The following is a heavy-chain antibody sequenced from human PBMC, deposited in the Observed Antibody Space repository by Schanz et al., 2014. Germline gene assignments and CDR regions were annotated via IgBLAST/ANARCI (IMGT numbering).Heavy chain of an antibody. CDR3: ARGLIAAAGGAFDY. D-gene: IGHD6-13*01. CDR2: ITGTGTV. V-gene: IGHV3-48*01. J-gene: IGHJ4*02. Sequence: EVQLVESGGGLVQPGGSLRLSCAASGFTFSGYSMNWVRQAPGKGLEWISYITGTGTVMYADSVKGRFTISRDNGKNTLYLQMNSLRAGDAAVYYCARGLIAAAGGAFDYWGQGTLVAVSA. CDR1: GFTFSGYS.